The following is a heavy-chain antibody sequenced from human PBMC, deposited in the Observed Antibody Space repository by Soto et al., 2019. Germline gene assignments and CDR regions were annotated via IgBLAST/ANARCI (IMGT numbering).Heavy chain of an antibody. V-gene: IGHV1-69*13. Sequence: SVKVSCKASGGTFSSYAISWVRQAPGQGLEWMGGIIPIFGTANYAQKFQGRVTITADESXSTAYMELSSLRSEDTAVYYCAXVAHRGGTYYNPALMSRVTISLDTSKNQFSLNLNSVTAADTAFYNCSRRAPEGFAPRGQGTQVTFSS. CDR3: AXVAHRGGTYYNPALMSRVTISLDTSKNQFSLNLNSVTAADTAFYNCSRRAPEGFAP. CDR2: IIPIFGTA. CDR1: GGTFSSYA. D-gene: IGHD1-26*01. J-gene: IGHJ5*02.